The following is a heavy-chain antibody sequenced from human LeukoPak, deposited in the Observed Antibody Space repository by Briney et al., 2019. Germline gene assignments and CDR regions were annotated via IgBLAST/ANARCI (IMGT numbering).Heavy chain of an antibody. D-gene: IGHD3-22*01. Sequence: PSETLSFTCTVSGRPISSYYWSWIRQPAGKGLEWIGRIYTSGSTNYNPSLKSRVTMSVDTSKNQFSLKLSSVTAADTAVYYCARAHWPYYYDSSDAFDIWGQGTMVTVSS. V-gene: IGHV4-4*07. CDR1: GRPISSYY. CDR3: ARAHWPYYYDSSDAFDI. CDR2: IYTSGST. J-gene: IGHJ3*02.